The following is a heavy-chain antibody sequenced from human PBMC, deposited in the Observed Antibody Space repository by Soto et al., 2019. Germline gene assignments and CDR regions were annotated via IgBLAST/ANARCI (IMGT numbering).Heavy chain of an antibody. J-gene: IGHJ4*02. CDR2: IRSKTYGGTT. V-gene: IGHV3-49*03. CDR1: GLTFGDYA. Sequence: PGGSLRLSCTASGLTFGDYAMSWFRQAPGKGLEWVGFIRSKTYGGTTEYAAAVKGRFIISRDDSKSIAYLQMDSLKTEDTAVYYCSRIRTTMIVVVGDYWGQGTLVTVSS. CDR3: SRIRTTMIVVVGDY. D-gene: IGHD3-22*01.